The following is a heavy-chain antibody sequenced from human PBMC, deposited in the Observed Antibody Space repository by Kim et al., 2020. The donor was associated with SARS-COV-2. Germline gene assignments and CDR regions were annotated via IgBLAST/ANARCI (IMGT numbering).Heavy chain of an antibody. CDR3: ANDSRLPDGSSWYDTVDD. Sequence: GRFTISRDNSKNTLYLQMNSLRAEDSAVYYCANDSRLPDGSSWYDTVDDWGQGTLVTVSS. J-gene: IGHJ4*02. D-gene: IGHD6-13*01. V-gene: IGHV3-30*02.